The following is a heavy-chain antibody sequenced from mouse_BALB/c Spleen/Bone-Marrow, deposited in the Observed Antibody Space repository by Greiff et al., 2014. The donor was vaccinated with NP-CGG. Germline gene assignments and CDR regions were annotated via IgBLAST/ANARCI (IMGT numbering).Heavy chain of an antibody. CDR3: ASYDYGSSSFAY. D-gene: IGHD1-1*01. J-gene: IGHJ3*01. Sequence: VQLQQPGAELVKPGASVKLSCTASGFNIKDTYMHWVKQRPEQGLEWIGRIDPANGNTKYDPMFQGKATITADTSSNTAYLQHSSLTSENTAVYYCASYDYGSSSFAYWGQGTLVTVSA. CDR2: IDPANGNT. CDR1: GFNIKDTY. V-gene: IGHV14-3*02.